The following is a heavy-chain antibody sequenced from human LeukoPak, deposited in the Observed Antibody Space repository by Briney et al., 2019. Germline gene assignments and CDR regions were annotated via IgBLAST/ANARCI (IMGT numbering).Heavy chain of an antibody. Sequence: SVKVSCKASGGTFSSYAISWVRQAPGEGLEWMGGIIPIFGTANYAQKFQGRVTITADESTSTAYMELSSLRSEDTAVYYCAGSSTSRLSMDVWGKGTTVTVSS. V-gene: IGHV1-69*01. CDR3: AGSSTSRLSMDV. CDR1: GGTFSSYA. J-gene: IGHJ6*03. CDR2: IIPIFGTA. D-gene: IGHD2-2*01.